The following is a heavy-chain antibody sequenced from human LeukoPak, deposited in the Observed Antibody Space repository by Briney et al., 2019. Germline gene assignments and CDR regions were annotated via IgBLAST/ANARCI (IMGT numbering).Heavy chain of an antibody. D-gene: IGHD3-10*01. Sequence: SETLSLTCTVSGGSLSSGSYYWSWIRQPAGKGLEWIGRIYTSGSTNYNPSLKSRVTMSVDTSKNQFSLKLSSVTAADTAVYYCARDSAWVQFGWFDPWGQGTLVTVSS. J-gene: IGHJ5*02. CDR1: GGSLSSGSYY. V-gene: IGHV4-61*02. CDR3: ARDSAWVQFGWFDP. CDR2: IYTSGST.